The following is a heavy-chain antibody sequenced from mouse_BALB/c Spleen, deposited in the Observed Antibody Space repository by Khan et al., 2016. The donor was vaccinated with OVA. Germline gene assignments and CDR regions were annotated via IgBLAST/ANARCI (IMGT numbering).Heavy chain of an antibody. D-gene: IGHD1-1*01. CDR1: GYSITSDYA. Sequence: EVQLQESGPGLVKPSQSLSLTCTVTGYSITSDYAWNWIRQFPGNKLEWMGYISYSGRTSYNPSLKSRISITRDTSKNQFFLQLNSETTEATATYDCARSRTITTVVATDFDYWGQGTTLTVSS. CDR3: ARSRTITTVVATDFDY. J-gene: IGHJ2*01. CDR2: ISYSGRT. V-gene: IGHV3-2*02.